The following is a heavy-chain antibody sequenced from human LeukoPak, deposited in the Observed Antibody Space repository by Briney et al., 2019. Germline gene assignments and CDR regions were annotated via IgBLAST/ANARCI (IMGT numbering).Heavy chain of an antibody. D-gene: IGHD1-26*01. CDR3: ARDVSSTPDWEFDY. CDR1: GYTFADCF. Sequence: GASVKVSCKTSGYTFADCFIHWGRHAPGQGLEWMGRINANSGGTDYEKTFQGRVTMTTDTSTSTAYAEVNWLLSDETAIYYCARDVSSTPDWEFDYWGQGTLVTVSS. J-gene: IGHJ4*02. CDR2: INANSGGT. V-gene: IGHV1-2*06.